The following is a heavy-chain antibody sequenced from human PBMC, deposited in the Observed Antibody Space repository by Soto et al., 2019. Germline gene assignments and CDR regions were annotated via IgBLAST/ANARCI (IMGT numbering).Heavy chain of an antibody. CDR3: ARSGYCSSTSCYSGWFDP. D-gene: IGHD2-2*01. Sequence: GASVKVSYKASGYTFTGYYMHWVRQAPGQGLEWMGWINPNSGGTNYAQKFQGRVTMTRDTSISTAYMELSRLRSDDTAVYYCARSGYCSSTSCYSGWFDPWGQGTLVTVSS. V-gene: IGHV1-2*02. J-gene: IGHJ5*02. CDR2: INPNSGGT. CDR1: GYTFTGYY.